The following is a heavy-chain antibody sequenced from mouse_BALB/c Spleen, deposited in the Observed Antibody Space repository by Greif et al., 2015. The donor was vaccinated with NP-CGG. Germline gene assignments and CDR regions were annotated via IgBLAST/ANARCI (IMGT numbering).Heavy chain of an antibody. V-gene: IGHV1-7*01. Sequence: QVQLQQSGAEQAKPGASVKMSCKASGYTFTSYWMHWVKQRPGQGLEWIGYINXSTGYTEYNQKFKDKATLTADKSSSTAYMQLSSLTSEDSAVYYCARRTQHFDYWGQGTTLTVSS. J-gene: IGHJ2*01. CDR1: GYTFTSYW. CDR2: INXSTGYT. D-gene: IGHD6-1*01. CDR3: ARRTQHFDY.